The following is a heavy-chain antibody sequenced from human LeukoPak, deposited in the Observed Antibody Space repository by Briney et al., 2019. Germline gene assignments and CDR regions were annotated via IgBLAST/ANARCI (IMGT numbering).Heavy chain of an antibody. CDR3: AKLPIVVVVAATWWFDP. CDR1: GFTFSSYA. V-gene: IGHV3-23*01. D-gene: IGHD2-15*01. CDR2: ISGSGGST. Sequence: GGSLRLSCAASGFTFSSYAMSWVRQAPGKGLEWVSGISGSGGSTYYADSVEGRFTISRDNSKITLYLQMHSLRAEDTAVYYCAKLPIVVVVAATWWFDPWGQGTLVTVSS. J-gene: IGHJ5*02.